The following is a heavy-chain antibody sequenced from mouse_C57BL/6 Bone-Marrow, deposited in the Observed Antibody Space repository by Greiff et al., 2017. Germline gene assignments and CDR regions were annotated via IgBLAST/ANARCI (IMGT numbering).Heavy chain of an antibody. CDR1: GYTFTSYW. Sequence: QVQLQQPGAELVRPGSSVKLSCKASGYTFTSYWMDWVKQRPGQGLEWIGNIYPSDSETHYNQKFKDKATLAVDKSSSTAYMLLSSLTSEDSAVYYCARRYYYGSSYPYAMDYWGQGTSVTVSS. D-gene: IGHD1-1*01. CDR2: IYPSDSET. CDR3: ARRYYYGSSYPYAMDY. J-gene: IGHJ4*01. V-gene: IGHV1-61*01.